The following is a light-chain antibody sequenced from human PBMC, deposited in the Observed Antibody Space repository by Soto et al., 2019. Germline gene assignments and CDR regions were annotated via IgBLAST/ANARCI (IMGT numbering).Light chain of an antibody. V-gene: IGKV3-20*01. CDR3: QQGPRT. CDR2: GAS. CDR1: QSVSSSY. Sequence: EIVLTQSPGTLSLSPGERATLSCRASQSVSSSYLAWYQQKPGQAPRLLIYGASSRATGIPDRFGGSGSGTDFTLTISSLEPEDFAVYYCQQGPRTFGGGTKVEIK. J-gene: IGKJ4*01.